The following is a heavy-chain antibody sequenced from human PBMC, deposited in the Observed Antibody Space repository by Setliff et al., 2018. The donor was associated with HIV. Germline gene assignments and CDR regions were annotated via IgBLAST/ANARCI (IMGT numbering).Heavy chain of an antibody. Sequence: ETLSLTCTVSGDSIRNDYWTWIRQPPEKGLEWIASISYSGDTNYNPSLMGRVTMSLDVSKNQISLRLTSVIAADTAVYYCARGNEWLRNWGQGALVTVS. CDR1: GDSIRNDY. CDR2: ISYSGDT. J-gene: IGHJ4*02. CDR3: ARGNEWLRN. V-gene: IGHV4-59*01. D-gene: IGHD5-12*01.